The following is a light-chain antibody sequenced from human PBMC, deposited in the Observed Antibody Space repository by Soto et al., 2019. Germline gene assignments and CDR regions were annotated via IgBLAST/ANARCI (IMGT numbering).Light chain of an antibody. V-gene: IGKV3-11*01. CDR1: QSVSSY. J-gene: IGKJ5*01. Sequence: ENVLTQSPGTLSLSPGERVTLSCRASQSVSSYLAWYQQKPGQAPRLLIYDASNRATGIPARFSGSGSGTDFTLTISSLEPEDFAVYYCQQRSNWPSITFGQGTRLEIK. CDR2: DAS. CDR3: QQRSNWPSIT.